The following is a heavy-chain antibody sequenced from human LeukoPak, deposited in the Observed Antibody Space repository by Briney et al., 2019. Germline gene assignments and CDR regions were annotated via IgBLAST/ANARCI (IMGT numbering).Heavy chain of an antibody. V-gene: IGHV3-66*02. CDR2: IYGDGTT. J-gene: IGHJ5*02. D-gene: IGHD3-10*01. Sequence: GGSLRLSCAASGLTVSNDYMAWARQAPGRGLEWVSLIYGDGTTFYTDSVKGRFTISRDNFKNTLYLQMSSLRPEDTALYYCARDRAGAQSWVALDPWGQGTLVTVSS. CDR1: GLTVSNDY. CDR3: ARDRAGAQSWVALDP.